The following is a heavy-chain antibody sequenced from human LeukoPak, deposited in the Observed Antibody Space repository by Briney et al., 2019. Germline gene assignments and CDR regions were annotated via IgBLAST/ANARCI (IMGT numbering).Heavy chain of an antibody. CDR1: GFTFSSYA. J-gene: IGHJ4*02. Sequence: GGSLRLSCAASGFTFSSYAMHWVRQAPGKGLEWVAVISYDGSNKYYADSVKGRFTISRDNSKNTLYLQMNSLRAEDTAVYYCAKDIGSYYDYWGQGILVTVSS. CDR2: ISYDGSNK. V-gene: IGHV3-30*04. D-gene: IGHD3-10*01. CDR3: AKDIGSYYDY.